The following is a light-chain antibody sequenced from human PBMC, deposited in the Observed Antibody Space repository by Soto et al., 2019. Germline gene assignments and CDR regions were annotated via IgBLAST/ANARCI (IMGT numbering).Light chain of an antibody. V-gene: IGKV3-15*01. J-gene: IGKJ4*01. CDR1: QGVSRK. CDR2: GES. Sequence: DIVMTQSPATLSLAPGESVTFSCRASQGVSRKLAWYQHNTGQAPRLLISGESTGATGIPDRLSGSGSGTEFNLTIASLQSEDFGVYYCQRFNRWPLSCGGGTKVDIK. CDR3: QRFNRWPLS.